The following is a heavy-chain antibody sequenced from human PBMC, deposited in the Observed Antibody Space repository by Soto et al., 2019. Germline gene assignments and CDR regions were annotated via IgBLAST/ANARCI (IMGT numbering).Heavy chain of an antibody. CDR1: GYTFSNYG. V-gene: IGHV1-18*01. CDR3: ARAGGAAAALSWFDP. J-gene: IGHJ5*02. D-gene: IGHD6-13*01. CDR2: ISAYNGNT. Sequence: GASVKVSCKTSGYTFSNYGISWVRQAPGQGLEWMGWISAYNGNTNYAQKLQGRVTMTTDTSTSTAYMELRSLRSDDTAVYYCARAGGAAAALSWFDPWGQGTLVTVSA.